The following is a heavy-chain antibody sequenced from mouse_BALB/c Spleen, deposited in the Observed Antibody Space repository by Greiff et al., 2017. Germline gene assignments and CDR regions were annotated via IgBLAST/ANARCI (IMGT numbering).Heavy chain of an antibody. CDR3: ARGDYDENWFAY. CDR2: ISSGGSYT. CDR1: GFTFSSYA. V-gene: IGHV5-9-4*01. D-gene: IGHD2-4*01. J-gene: IGHJ3*01. Sequence: EVKLMESGGGLVKPGGSLKLSCAASGFTFSSYAMSWVRQSPEKRLEWVAEISSGGSYTYYPDTVTGRFTISRDNAKNTLYLEMSSLRSEDTAMYYCARGDYDENWFAYWGQGTLVTVSA.